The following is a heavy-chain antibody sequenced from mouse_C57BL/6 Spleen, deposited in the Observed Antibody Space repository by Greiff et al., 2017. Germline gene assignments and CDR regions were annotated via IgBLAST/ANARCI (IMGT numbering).Heavy chain of an antibody. CDR2: IRNKANNHAT. V-gene: IGHV6-6*01. Sequence: EVKLVESGGGLVQPGGSMKLSCAASGFTFSDAWMDWVRQSPEKGLEWVAEIRNKANNHATYYAESVKGRFTISRDDSKSSVYLQMNSLRAEDTGIYYCTRLHGSSSAWFAYWGQGTLVTVSA. J-gene: IGHJ3*01. D-gene: IGHD1-1*01. CDR1: GFTFSDAW. CDR3: TRLHGSSSAWFAY.